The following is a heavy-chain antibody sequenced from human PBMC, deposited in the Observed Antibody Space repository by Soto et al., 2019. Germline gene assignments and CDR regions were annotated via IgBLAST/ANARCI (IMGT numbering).Heavy chain of an antibody. V-gene: IGHV3-66*01. CDR3: ARDPLGRGNYPPG. D-gene: IGHD4-4*01. J-gene: IGHJ4*02. CDR2: IYSGGST. CDR1: GFTVSNNY. Sequence: EVQLVESGGGLVQPGGSLRLSCAASGFTVSNNYMTWVRQAPGKGLEWVSVIYSGGSTYYADSVKGRFTISRDNSKNTRYLQMNRRRAEDTAVYYCARDPLGRGNYPPGWGQGTLVTVSS.